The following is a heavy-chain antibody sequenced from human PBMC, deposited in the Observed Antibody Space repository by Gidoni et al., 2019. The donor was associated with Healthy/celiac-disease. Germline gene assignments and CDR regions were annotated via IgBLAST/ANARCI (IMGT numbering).Heavy chain of an antibody. V-gene: IGHV3-30*01. CDR3: ARDQGQGSGSTDAFDI. CDR2: ISSDGSNT. D-gene: IGHD6-19*01. J-gene: IGHJ3*02. Sequence: QVQLVESGGGVVQPGRSLRLSRAASGFTCSSYAMHWVRQAPGKGLEWVAVISSDGSNTSYAASVKGRFTISRDNSKNTLYLQMNSLSAEDTAVYYCARDQGQGSGSTDAFDIWGQGTMVTVSS. CDR1: GFTCSSYA.